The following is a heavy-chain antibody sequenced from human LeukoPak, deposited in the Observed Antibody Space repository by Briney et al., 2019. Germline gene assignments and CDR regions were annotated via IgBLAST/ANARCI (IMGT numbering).Heavy chain of an antibody. CDR3: AREGPRGNSQFDY. Sequence: GGSLRLSCAASGFTFSSYGMHWVRQAPGKGLEWVALIWYDGGNKYYADSVKGRLTISRDNSKNTLYLQMNSLRAEDTAVYYCAREGPRGNSQFDYWGQGTLVTVSS. J-gene: IGHJ4*02. CDR1: GFTFSSYG. V-gene: IGHV3-33*01. CDR2: IWYDGGNK. D-gene: IGHD2/OR15-2a*01.